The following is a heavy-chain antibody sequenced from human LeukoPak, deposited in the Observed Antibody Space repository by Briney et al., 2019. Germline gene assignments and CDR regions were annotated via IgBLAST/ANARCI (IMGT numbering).Heavy chain of an antibody. CDR2: IDPSDSYT. CDR3: ARRSGYGISTREFDY. Sequence: GESLKISCKGSGYSFTSYWISWVRQMPGKGLEWMGRIDPSDSYTNYSPSFQGHVTISADKSISTAYLQWSSLKASDTAMYYCARRSGYGISTREFDYWGQGTLVTVSS. CDR1: GYSFTSYW. J-gene: IGHJ4*02. D-gene: IGHD4-17*01. V-gene: IGHV5-10-1*01.